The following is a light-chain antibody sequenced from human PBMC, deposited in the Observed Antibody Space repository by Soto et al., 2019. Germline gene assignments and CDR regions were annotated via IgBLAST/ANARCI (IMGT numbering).Light chain of an antibody. J-gene: IGKJ1*01. CDR2: DAS. CDR1: QSVGSY. CDR3: QQYDTSPRT. V-gene: IGKV3-11*01. Sequence: EIVLTQSPATLSLSPGERATLSCRASQSVGSYLVWYQQKPGQAPRLLIYDASNRATGIPARFSGSGSGTDFTLTISSLESEDFAVYYCQQYDTSPRTFGQGIKVDIK.